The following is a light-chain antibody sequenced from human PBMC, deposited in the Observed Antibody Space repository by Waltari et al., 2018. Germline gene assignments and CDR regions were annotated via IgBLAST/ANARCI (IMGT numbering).Light chain of an antibody. J-gene: IGLJ2*01. CDR2: YHSDSDK. CDR1: SGFSVGDLW. V-gene: IGLV5-52*01. Sequence: QPVLTQPSSHSASPGAPARLTCTLSSGFSVGDLWIRWYQQTPGSPPRYLLYYHSDSDKHQGSGVPSRFSGSNDASANAGILHISGLQPEDEADYYCCTWHGNSKTWVFGGGTRLTVL. CDR3: CTWHGNSKTWV.